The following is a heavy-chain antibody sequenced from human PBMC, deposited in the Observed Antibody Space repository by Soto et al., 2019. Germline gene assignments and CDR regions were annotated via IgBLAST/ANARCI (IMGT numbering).Heavy chain of an antibody. CDR1: GFTFSSYW. J-gene: IGHJ4*02. CDR3: ARRGAVAGLHY. Sequence: EVQLVESGGGLVQPGGSLRVSCAASGFTFSSYWMHWVRQAPGKGLVWVSRINSDGSSTSYADSVKGRFTISRDNAKNTLYLQINSLIAEDTAIYYCARRGAVAGLHYWGQGTLVTVSP. D-gene: IGHD6-19*01. V-gene: IGHV3-74*01. CDR2: INSDGSST.